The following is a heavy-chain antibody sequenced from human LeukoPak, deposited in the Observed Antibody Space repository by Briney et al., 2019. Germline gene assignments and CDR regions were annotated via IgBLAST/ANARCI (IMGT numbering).Heavy chain of an antibody. J-gene: IGHJ4*02. CDR3: AREEEGELPDY. CDR1: GFPFSGYA. CDR2: ISYNGNII. V-gene: IGHV3-30*03. Sequence: GRSLRLSCAASGFPFSGYAMHWVRQAPGKGLEWVAIISYNGNIIHYADSVRGRSTVSRDNSKNTLYLQMNSLRTDDTARYFCAREEEGELPDYWGQGTLVAVSP. D-gene: IGHD1-26*01.